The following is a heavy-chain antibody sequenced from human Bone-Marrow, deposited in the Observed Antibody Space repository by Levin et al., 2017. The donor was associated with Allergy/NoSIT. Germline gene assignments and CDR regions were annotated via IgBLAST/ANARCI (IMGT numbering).Heavy chain of an antibody. V-gene: IGHV3-23*01. J-gene: IGHJ4*02. CDR3: ARVDYATMPA. Sequence: GESLKISCAASGFTFTSYAMSWVRQAPGKGLEWVSGITGIGEGTYYADSVKGRFTISRDNSKNMVYLQMNSLRAEDTAVYYCARVDYATMPAWGQGTLVTVSS. CDR2: ITGIGEGT. D-gene: IGHD2-2*01. CDR1: GFTFTSYA.